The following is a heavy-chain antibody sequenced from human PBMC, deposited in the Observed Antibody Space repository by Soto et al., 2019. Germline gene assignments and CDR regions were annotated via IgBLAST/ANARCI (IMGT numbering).Heavy chain of an antibody. CDR2: INHSGST. CDR1: GGSFSGYY. D-gene: IGHD6-6*01. J-gene: IGHJ4*02. Sequence: SETLSLTCAVYGGSFSGYYWSWIRQPPGKGLEWIGEINHSGSTNYNPSLKSRVTISVDTSKNQFSLKLSSVTAADTAVYYCARHWVGAARRARSRYFDYWGQGTLVTVSS. CDR3: ARHWVGAARRARSRYFDY. V-gene: IGHV4-34*01.